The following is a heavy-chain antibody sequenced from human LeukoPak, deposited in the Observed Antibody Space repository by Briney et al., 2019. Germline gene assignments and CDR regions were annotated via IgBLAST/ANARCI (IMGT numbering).Heavy chain of an antibody. CDR1: GFTFSSYE. CDR2: ISSSGSTI. Sequence: PGGSLRLSCAASGFTFSSYEMNWVRQAPGKGLEWVSYISSSGSTIYYADSVKGRFTISRDNAKNSLYLQMNSLRAEDTAVYYCARRLRTPQSRGAMVTGVFDYWGQGTLVTVSS. V-gene: IGHV3-48*03. D-gene: IGHD5-18*01. J-gene: IGHJ4*02. CDR3: ARRLRTPQSRGAMVTGVFDY.